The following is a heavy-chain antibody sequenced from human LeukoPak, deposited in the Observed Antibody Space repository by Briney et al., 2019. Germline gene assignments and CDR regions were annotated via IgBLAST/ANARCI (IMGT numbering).Heavy chain of an antibody. Sequence: PSETLSLTCTVSGGSISSYYWSWIRQPAGKGLEWIGRIYTSGSTNYNPSLKSRVTMSVDTSKNQFSLKLSSVTAADTAVYYCARVGVGAGTYSGYYYYMDVWGKGTTVTISS. CDR2: IYTSGST. V-gene: IGHV4-4*07. D-gene: IGHD6-13*01. CDR3: ARVGVGAGTYSGYYYYMDV. J-gene: IGHJ6*03. CDR1: GGSISSYY.